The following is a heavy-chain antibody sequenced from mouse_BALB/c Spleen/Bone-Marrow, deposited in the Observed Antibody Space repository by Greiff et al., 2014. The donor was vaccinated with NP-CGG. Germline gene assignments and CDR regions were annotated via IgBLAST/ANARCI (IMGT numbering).Heavy chain of an antibody. Sequence: VQLVESGPGLVAPSQILSITCTVSGFSLTSYGVHWVRQPPGKGLEWLGVIWAGGSTNYNSALMSRLSISKDNSKSQVFLKMNSLQTDDTAMYYCARDPIYYDYDWYFDVWGAGTTVTVSS. CDR1: GFSLTSYG. CDR2: IWAGGST. J-gene: IGHJ1*01. CDR3: ARDPIYYDYDWYFDV. D-gene: IGHD2-4*01. V-gene: IGHV2-9*02.